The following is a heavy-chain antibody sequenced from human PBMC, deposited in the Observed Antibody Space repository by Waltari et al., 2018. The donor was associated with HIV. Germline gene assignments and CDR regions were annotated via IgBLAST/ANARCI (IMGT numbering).Heavy chain of an antibody. Sequence: LVESGGALVKPGRSLRLSCSASAFLFKDYAMHWVRQAPGKCMEWVSGRRYSSRTTAHADSVEGRFASSRDNAKSSLFLQMNSLRPEDTAFYYCVKGGVRPTTQYFDSWGQGTLVIVSS. CDR1: AFLFKDYA. CDR3: VKGGVRPTTQYFDS. D-gene: IGHD3-3*01. J-gene: IGHJ4*02. V-gene: IGHV3-9*01. CDR2: RRYSSRTT.